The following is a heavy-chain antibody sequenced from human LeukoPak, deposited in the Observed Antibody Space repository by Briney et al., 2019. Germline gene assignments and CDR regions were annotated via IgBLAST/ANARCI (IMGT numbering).Heavy chain of an antibody. V-gene: IGHV3-23*01. CDR1: GFTFSSYA. Sequence: GGSLRLSCAASGFTFSSYAMSWVRQAPGKGLEWVSAIDTSGGHTYYADSVKGRFTISRDNLKNTLYLQMNSLRGEDTAVHYCAKGSYYDFWSGYSYWGQGTLVTVSS. D-gene: IGHD3-3*01. J-gene: IGHJ4*02. CDR3: AKGSYYDFWSGYSY. CDR2: IDTSGGHT.